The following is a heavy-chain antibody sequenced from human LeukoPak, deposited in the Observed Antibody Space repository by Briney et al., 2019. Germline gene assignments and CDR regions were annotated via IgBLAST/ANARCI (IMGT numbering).Heavy chain of an antibody. Sequence: GGSLRLSCAASGFTFSSYSMNWVRQAPGKGLEWVSYISSSSSTMYYADSVKGRFTISRDNAKNSLYLQMNSLRAEDTAVYYCSTSPPTIFGVVSALDYWGQGTLVTVSS. CDR1: GFTFSSYS. D-gene: IGHD3-3*01. CDR2: ISSSSSTM. J-gene: IGHJ4*02. V-gene: IGHV3-48*04. CDR3: STSPPTIFGVVSALDY.